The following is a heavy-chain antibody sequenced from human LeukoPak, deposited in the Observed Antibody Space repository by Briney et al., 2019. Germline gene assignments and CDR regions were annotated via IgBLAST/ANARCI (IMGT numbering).Heavy chain of an antibody. CDR3: AKTHTAGYYDFWSGYYPFDY. J-gene: IGHJ4*02. CDR1: GFTFSSYT. V-gene: IGHV3-23*01. CDR2: ISGSGGST. D-gene: IGHD3-3*01. Sequence: GGSLRLSCAASGFTFSSYTMSWVRQAPGKGLEWVSAISGSGGSTYYADSVKGRFTISRDNSKNTLYLQMNSLRAEDTAVYYCAKTHTAGYYDFWSGYYPFDYWGQGTLVTVSS.